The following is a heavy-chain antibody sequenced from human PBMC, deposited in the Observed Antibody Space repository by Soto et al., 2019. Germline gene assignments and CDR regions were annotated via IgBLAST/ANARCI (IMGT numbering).Heavy chain of an antibody. D-gene: IGHD2-21*01. Sequence: QVQLVESGGGVVQPGKSLRLSCAVSGFTFSGHAMHWVRQAPGKVLEWVALISYDGTYSDHVDSVKGRFSISRDNSKNTRYLLMHSLRPEDTAVYYCVAELRLRKFLDWGQGILVTVSS. J-gene: IGHJ4*02. CDR3: VAELRLRKFLD. CDR1: GFTFSGHA. CDR2: ISYDGTYS. V-gene: IGHV3-30*04.